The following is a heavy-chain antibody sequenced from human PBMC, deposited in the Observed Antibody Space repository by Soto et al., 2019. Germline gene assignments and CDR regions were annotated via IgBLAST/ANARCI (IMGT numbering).Heavy chain of an antibody. Sequence: QVQLQESGPGLVKPSQNLSLTCTVSGGSIGSGDYYWSWIRQPPGKGLEWIGYIYYSGSTYYNPSLKSRVTRSVDPSKNQCSLKLSSVTASDTAVYYCAGYDSSGYYYVGCWGQGTLVTVSS. CDR3: AGYDSSGYYYVGC. V-gene: IGHV4-30-4*01. CDR1: GGSIGSGDYY. D-gene: IGHD3-22*01. CDR2: IYYSGST. J-gene: IGHJ4*02.